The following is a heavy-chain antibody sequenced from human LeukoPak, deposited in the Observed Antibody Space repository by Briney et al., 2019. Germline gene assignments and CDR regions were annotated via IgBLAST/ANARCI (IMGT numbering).Heavy chain of an antibody. V-gene: IGHV3-48*04. CDR1: GFTFSSYW. J-gene: IGHJ5*02. CDR2: ISGSGSKI. CDR3: ARDTSGWYRWFDP. Sequence: GGSLRLSCAASGFTFSSYWMSWVRQAPGKGLEWVSYISGSGSKIHYADSVKGRFTISRDNAKNSLYLQMNSLKVEDTAVYYCARDTSGWYRWFDPWGQGTLVTVSS. D-gene: IGHD6-19*01.